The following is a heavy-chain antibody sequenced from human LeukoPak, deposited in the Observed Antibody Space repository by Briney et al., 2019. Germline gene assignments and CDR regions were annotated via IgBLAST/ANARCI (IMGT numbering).Heavy chain of an antibody. D-gene: IGHD4-11*01. J-gene: IGHJ6*03. CDR3: ARSYSNYPDYYYYYYMDV. V-gene: IGHV3-53*01. Sequence: GGSLRLSCAASGFTVSSNYMSWVRQAPGKGLEWVSVIYSGGSTYYADSVKGRFTIPRDNSKNTLYLHMNSLRAEDTAVYYCARSYSNYPDYYYYYYMDVWGKGTTVTVSS. CDR1: GFTVSSNY. CDR2: IYSGGST.